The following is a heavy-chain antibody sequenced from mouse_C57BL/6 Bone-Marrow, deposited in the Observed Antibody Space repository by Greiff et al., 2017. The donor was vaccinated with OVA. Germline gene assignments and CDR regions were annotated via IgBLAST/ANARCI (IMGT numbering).Heavy chain of an antibody. D-gene: IGHD1-1*01. CDR2: IYPRSGNT. J-gene: IGHJ4*01. CDR3: ERSGDPSATVVANRMDY. CDR1: GYTFTSYG. V-gene: IGHV1-81*01. Sequence: VQLQQSGAELARPGASVKLSCKASGYTFTSYGISWVKQRAGQGLEWIGVIYPRSGNTYYNEKFKGKATLTADKSSSTAYMELRSLTSEDSAVFSCERSGDPSATVVANRMDYWGQGTSVTVSS.